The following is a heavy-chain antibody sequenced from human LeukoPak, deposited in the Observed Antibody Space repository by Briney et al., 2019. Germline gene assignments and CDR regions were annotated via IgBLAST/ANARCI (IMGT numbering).Heavy chain of an antibody. J-gene: IGHJ4*02. V-gene: IGHV1-46*01. Sequence: ASVKVSCKASGYTFTSYDINWVRQAPGQGLEWMGIINPSGGSTSYAQKFQGRVTMTRDTSTSTVYMELSSLRSEDTAVYYCARYCTNGVCPFDYWGQGTLVTVSS. CDR1: GYTFTSYD. D-gene: IGHD2-8*01. CDR3: ARYCTNGVCPFDY. CDR2: INPSGGST.